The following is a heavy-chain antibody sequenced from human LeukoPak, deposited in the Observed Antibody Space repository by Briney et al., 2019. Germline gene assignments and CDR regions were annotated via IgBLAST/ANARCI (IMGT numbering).Heavy chain of an antibody. D-gene: IGHD2-21*01. V-gene: IGHV3-48*01. CDR3: ARDPPVVVGIDPVL. CDR1: GFTLSSYG. CDR2: ISSSGGGI. Sequence: GGSLRLSCAASGFTLSSYGMNWVRQAPGKGLAWVAYISSSGGGIYYADSVKGRFTISRDNAKNSLYLQMNSLRAEDTAVYYCARDPPVVVGIDPVLWGQGTLVTVSS. J-gene: IGHJ4*02.